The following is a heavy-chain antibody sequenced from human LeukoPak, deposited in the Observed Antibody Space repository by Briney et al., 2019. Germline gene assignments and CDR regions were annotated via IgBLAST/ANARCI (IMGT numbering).Heavy chain of an antibody. CDR2: IYTSGST. D-gene: IGHD2-2*02. V-gene: IGHV4-4*07. J-gene: IGHJ3*02. Sequence: SETLSLTCTVSGGSISSYYWSWIRQPAGKGLGWIGRIYTSGSTNYNPSLKSRVTMSVDTSKNQFSLKLSSVTSADTAVYYCARMKCSSTSCYKELGAFDIWGQGTMVTVSS. CDR3: ARMKCSSTSCYKELGAFDI. CDR1: GGSISSYY.